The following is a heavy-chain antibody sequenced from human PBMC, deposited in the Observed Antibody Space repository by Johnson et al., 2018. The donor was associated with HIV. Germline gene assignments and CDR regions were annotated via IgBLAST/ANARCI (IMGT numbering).Heavy chain of an antibody. J-gene: IGHJ3*02. Sequence: QVQLVESGGGVVQPGRSLRLSCAASGFSFSSYGMHWVRQAPGKGLEWVSVIYSGGSTYYADSVKGRLIMSRDNSKNTLYVEMDSLRAEDTAVYYCVKARGGYWGDDFDIWGQGTMVTVSS. CDR2: IYSGGST. D-gene: IGHD2-8*02. CDR1: GFSFSSYG. V-gene: IGHV3-NL1*01. CDR3: VKARGGYWGDDFDI.